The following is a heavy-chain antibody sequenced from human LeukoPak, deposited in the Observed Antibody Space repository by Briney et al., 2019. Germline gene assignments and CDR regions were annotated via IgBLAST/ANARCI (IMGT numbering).Heavy chain of an antibody. J-gene: IGHJ4*02. CDR2: IRSKANSYAT. CDR3: TRRYDILTGYLIDY. D-gene: IGHD3-9*01. V-gene: IGHV3-73*01. Sequence: GGSLRLSCAASGFTFSGSAMHWVRQASGKGLEWVGRIRSKANSYATAYAASVKGRSTISRDDSKTTAYLPMNSLKTEDTAVEYCTRRYDILTGYLIDYWGQGTLVTVSS. CDR1: GFTFSGSA.